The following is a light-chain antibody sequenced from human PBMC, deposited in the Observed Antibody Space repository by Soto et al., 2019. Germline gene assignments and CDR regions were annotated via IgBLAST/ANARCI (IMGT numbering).Light chain of an antibody. CDR2: GTS. Sequence: EILLTQSPGTLSWSPGERATLSCRASQSVGSRSLAWYQQKPGQAPRFLLYGTSERATGIPDRFSGSGSGTEFTLTISRLEPEDFAVYFCQQYGRSPTFGQGTKVDSK. CDR3: QQYGRSPT. CDR1: QSVGSRS. J-gene: IGKJ1*01. V-gene: IGKV3-20*01.